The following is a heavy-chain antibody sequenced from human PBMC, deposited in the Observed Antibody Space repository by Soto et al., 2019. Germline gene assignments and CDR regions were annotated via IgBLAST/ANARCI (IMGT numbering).Heavy chain of an antibody. CDR1: GFTFSSYA. CDR2: VNVDDST. J-gene: IGHJ4*02. CDR3: AKNYYLDN. Sequence: EVQLLESGGGLAQPGGSLRLSCAASGFTFSSYAMSWVRQAPGKGLEWVSSVNVDDSTYYANSVKGRFTISRDNSKNTVNLQMNSLRVEDTAVYYCAKNYYLDNWAQGTLVTVSS. V-gene: IGHV3-23*01.